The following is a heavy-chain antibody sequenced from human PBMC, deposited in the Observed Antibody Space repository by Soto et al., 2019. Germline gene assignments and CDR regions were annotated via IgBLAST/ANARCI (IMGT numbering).Heavy chain of an antibody. CDR2: ISGSGGST. V-gene: IGHV3-23*01. D-gene: IGHD3-3*01. CDR1: GFTFSSYA. CDR3: AKDRFLEWSPTHMDV. Sequence: PGGSLRLSCAASGFTFSSYAMSWVRQAPGKGLEWVSAISGSGGSTYYADSVKGRFTISRDNSKNTLYLQMNSLRAEDTAVYYCAKDRFLEWSPTHMDVRAKRTTVTGSS. J-gene: IGHJ6*03.